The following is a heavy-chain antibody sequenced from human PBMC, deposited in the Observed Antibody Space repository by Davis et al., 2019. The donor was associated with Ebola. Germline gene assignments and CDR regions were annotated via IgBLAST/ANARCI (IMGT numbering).Heavy chain of an antibody. D-gene: IGHD2-15*01. CDR2: INAGNGNT. CDR1: GYTFTSYA. CDR3: ARLGYCSGGSCVYYYYGMDV. J-gene: IGHJ6*02. V-gene: IGHV1-3*01. Sequence: AASVKVSCKASGYTFTSYAMHWVRQAPGQRLEWMGWINAGNGNTKYSQKFQGRVTITRDTSASTAYMELSSLRSEDAAVYYCARLGYCSGGSCVYYYYGMDVWGQGTTVTVSS.